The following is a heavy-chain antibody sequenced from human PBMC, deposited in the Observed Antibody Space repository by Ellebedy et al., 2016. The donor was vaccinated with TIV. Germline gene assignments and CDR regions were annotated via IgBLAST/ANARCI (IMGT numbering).Heavy chain of an antibody. V-gene: IGHV3-7*01. D-gene: IGHD3-3*01. CDR2: IKTDGSET. J-gene: IGHJ5*02. Sequence: PGGSLRLSCAAWGFSFSNFWMSWVRQAPGKGLEWVAHIKTDGSETYYVDSVKGRFTISRENAKNALVLQMDGRRVDDSAVYYCVGFGVFNLWGQGAPVTVSS. CDR3: VGFGVFNL. CDR1: GFSFSNFW.